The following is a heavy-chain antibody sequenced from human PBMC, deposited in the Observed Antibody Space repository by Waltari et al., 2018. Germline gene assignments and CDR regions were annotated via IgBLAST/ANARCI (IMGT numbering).Heavy chain of an antibody. D-gene: IGHD4-17*01. Sequence: EVQLLESGGGLVQPGGSLRLSCAASGFTFSSYAMSWVRQAPGKGLEWVSAIRGSGGSTYYADSVKGRFTISRDNSKNTLYLQMNSLRAEDTAVYYCAKVGYGDYNAFDIWGQGTMVTVSS. J-gene: IGHJ3*02. CDR3: AKVGYGDYNAFDI. CDR1: GFTFSSYA. CDR2: IRGSGGST. V-gene: IGHV3-23*01.